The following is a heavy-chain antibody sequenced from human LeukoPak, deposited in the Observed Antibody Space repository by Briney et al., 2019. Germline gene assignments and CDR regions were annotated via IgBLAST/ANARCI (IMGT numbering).Heavy chain of an antibody. J-gene: IGHJ4*02. CDR3: ARDDPYYYDSSGYCDY. V-gene: IGHV3-21*01. CDR2: ISSSSSYI. Sequence: GGSLRLSCAASGFTFSSYSMNWVRQAPGKGLEWVSSISSSSSYIYYADSVKGRFTISRDNAKNSLYLQMNSLRAEDTAVYYCARDDPYYYDSSGYCDYWGQGTLVTVSS. D-gene: IGHD3-22*01. CDR1: GFTFSSYS.